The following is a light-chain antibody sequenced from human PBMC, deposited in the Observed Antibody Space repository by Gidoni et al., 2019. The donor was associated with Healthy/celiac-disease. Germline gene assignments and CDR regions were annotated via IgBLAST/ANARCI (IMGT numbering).Light chain of an antibody. V-gene: IGKV3-11*01. Sequence: EIVLTQSPATLSLSPGERATLSCRASQSVSSYLAWYQQKPGQAPRLLIYDASNRATGIPARFSGSGSGTDFTLTISSLEPEDFAVYYCQQRSNWSYTFGRETKLEIK. CDR1: QSVSSY. CDR2: DAS. CDR3: QQRSNWSYT. J-gene: IGKJ2*01.